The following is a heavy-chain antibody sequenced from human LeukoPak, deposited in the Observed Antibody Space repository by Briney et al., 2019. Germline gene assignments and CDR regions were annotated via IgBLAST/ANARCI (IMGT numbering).Heavy chain of an antibody. Sequence: PGGSLRLSCAASGFTFSNYAMHWVRQAPGKGLEWVAVISYDGSNNYYADSVKGRFTISRDNSKNTLYLQMSSLRAEDTAVYYCARSLATSYYYMDVWGKGTTVTVSS. J-gene: IGHJ6*03. CDR2: ISYDGSNN. V-gene: IGHV3-30*04. CDR1: GFTFSNYA. CDR3: ARSLATSYYYMDV. D-gene: IGHD5-12*01.